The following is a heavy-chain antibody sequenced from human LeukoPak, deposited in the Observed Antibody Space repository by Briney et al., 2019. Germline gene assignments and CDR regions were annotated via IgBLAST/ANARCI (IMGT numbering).Heavy chain of an antibody. CDR1: GFTFSSYW. J-gene: IGHJ6*02. CDR2: IKQDGSEK. V-gene: IGHV3-7*01. Sequence: HSGGSLRLSCAASGFTFSSYWMSWVRQAPGKGLEWVANIKQDGSEKYYVDSVKGRFTISRDNAKNSLYLQMNSLRAEDTAVYYCARDSLHYYYGMDVWGQGTTVTVSS. CDR3: ARDSLHYYYGMDV.